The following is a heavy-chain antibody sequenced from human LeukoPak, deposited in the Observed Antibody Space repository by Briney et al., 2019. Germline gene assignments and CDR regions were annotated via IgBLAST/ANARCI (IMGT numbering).Heavy chain of an antibody. V-gene: IGHV1-18*01. J-gene: IGHJ5*02. Sequence: ASVKVSCKASGYTFISYGISWVRQAPGQGLEWMGWISAYNGNTNYAQKLQGRVTMTTDTSTSTAYMELRSLRSDDTAVYYCARDVTTVSKNWFDPWGQGTLVTVSS. CDR1: GYTFISYG. CDR3: ARDVTTVSKNWFDP. CDR2: ISAYNGNT. D-gene: IGHD4-11*01.